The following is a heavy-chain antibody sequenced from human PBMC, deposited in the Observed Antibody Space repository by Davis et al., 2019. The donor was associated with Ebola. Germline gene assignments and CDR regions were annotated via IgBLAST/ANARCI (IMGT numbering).Heavy chain of an antibody. CDR1: GFTVSSNY. CDR3: ASISRYYYYGMDV. Sequence: GGSLRLSCAASGFTVSSNYMSWVRQAPGKGLEWVSAIYSGGSTYYADSVKGRFTISRDNSKNTLYLQMNSLRAEDTAVYYCASISRYYYYGMDVWGQGTTVTVSS. CDR2: IYSGGST. V-gene: IGHV3-53*01. J-gene: IGHJ6*02. D-gene: IGHD3-16*01.